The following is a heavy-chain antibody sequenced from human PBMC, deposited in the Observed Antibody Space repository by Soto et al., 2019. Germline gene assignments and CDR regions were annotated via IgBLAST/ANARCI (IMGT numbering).Heavy chain of an antibody. CDR1: GSTFSSYA. J-gene: IGHJ4*02. CDR2: INAGYGNT. CDR3: ARDTGDGTFDF. Sequence: ASVKVSCKASGSTFSSYAMHWVRQAPGQRLEWMGWINAGYGNTKSSQKFQDRVTISRDTSASTAYMELTSLRSEDTAVYYCARDTGDGTFDFGGQGTLVTVSS. V-gene: IGHV1-3*01. D-gene: IGHD7-27*01.